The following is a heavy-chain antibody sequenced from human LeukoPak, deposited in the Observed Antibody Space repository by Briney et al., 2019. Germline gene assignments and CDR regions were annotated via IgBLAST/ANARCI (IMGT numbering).Heavy chain of an antibody. CDR3: ATLTRYGSGGSCYSFDY. J-gene: IGHJ4*02. D-gene: IGHD2-15*01. CDR2: FDPEDGET. V-gene: IGHV1-24*01. Sequence: ASVKVSCKVSGYTLTELSMHWVRQAPGKGLEWMGGFDPEDGETIYAQKFQGRVTTTEDTSTDTAYMELSSLRSEDTAVYYCATLTRYGSGGSCYSFDYWGQGTLVTVSS. CDR1: GYTLTELS.